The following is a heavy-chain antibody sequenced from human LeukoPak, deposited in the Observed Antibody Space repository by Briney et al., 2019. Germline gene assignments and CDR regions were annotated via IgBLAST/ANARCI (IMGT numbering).Heavy chain of an antibody. D-gene: IGHD1-1*01. CDR2: IRYDGSNK. V-gene: IGHV3-30*02. Sequence: GGSLRLSCVASGFTFSSYGMHWVRQAPGKGLEWVAFIRYDGSNKYYADSVKGRFTISRDNSKNTLYLQMNSLRAEDTAVYYCARSTGTHFGYFDYWGQGTLVTVSS. CDR1: GFTFSSYG. J-gene: IGHJ4*02. CDR3: ARSTGTHFGYFDY.